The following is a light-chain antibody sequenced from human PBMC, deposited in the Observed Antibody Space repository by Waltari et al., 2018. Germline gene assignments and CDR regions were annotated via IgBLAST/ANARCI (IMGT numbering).Light chain of an antibody. J-gene: IGKJ1*01. CDR2: KAS. CDR1: QSLSNW. Sequence: DIQLTQSPSTLSASAGARVTITCRASQSLSNWLAWYQQKPGKAPKLLIYKASSLESGGPSRFSGSGSGTEYTLTINSLQPDDFATYYCQQYSGYSFGQGTKVEVK. V-gene: IGKV1-5*03. CDR3: QQYSGYS.